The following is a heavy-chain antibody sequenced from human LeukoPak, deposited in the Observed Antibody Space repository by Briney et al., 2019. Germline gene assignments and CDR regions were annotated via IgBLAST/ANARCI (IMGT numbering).Heavy chain of an antibody. V-gene: IGHV1-46*01. Sequence: GASVKVSCKASGYTFTSYYMHWVRQAPGQGLEWMGIINPSGGSTSYAQKFQGRVTMTRDTSTSTVYMELSSLRSEDTAVYYCARAGSEASGYDWPDYWGQGTLVTVSS. D-gene: IGHD5-12*01. CDR2: INPSGGST. J-gene: IGHJ4*02. CDR3: ARAGSEASGYDWPDY. CDR1: GYTFTSYY.